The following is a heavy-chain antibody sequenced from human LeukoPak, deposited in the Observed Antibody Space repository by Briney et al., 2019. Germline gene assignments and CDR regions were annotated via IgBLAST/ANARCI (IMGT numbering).Heavy chain of an antibody. J-gene: IGHJ4*02. CDR2: INHSGST. Sequence: GSLRLSCAASGFTFSSYGMSWVRQAPGKGLEWIGEINHSGSTNYNPSLKSRVTISVDTSKNQFSLKLSSVTAADTAVYYCTGNYYGSGSYADFDYWGQGTLVTVSS. D-gene: IGHD3-10*01. CDR1: GFTFSSYG. V-gene: IGHV4-34*08. CDR3: TGNYYGSGSYADFDY.